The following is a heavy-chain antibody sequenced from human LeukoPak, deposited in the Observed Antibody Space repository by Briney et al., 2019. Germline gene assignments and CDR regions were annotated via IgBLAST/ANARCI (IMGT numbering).Heavy chain of an antibody. J-gene: IGHJ3*02. D-gene: IGHD6-6*01. CDR1: GGSISSGGYY. CDR2: IYHSGST. Sequence: PSETLSLTCTVSGGSISSGGYYWSWIRQPPGKGLEWIGYIYHSGSTYYNPSLKSRVTISVDTSKNQFSLKLSSVTAADTAVYYCAIALGPEQLVLSPHAFDIWGQGTMVTVSS. CDR3: AIALGPEQLVLSPHAFDI. V-gene: IGHV4-30-2*03.